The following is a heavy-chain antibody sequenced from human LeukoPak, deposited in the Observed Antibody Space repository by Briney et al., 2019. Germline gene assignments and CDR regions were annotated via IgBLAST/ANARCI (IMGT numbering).Heavy chain of an antibody. CDR2: ISGSDGST. J-gene: IGHJ4*01. CDR1: GFTFSSYA. Sequence: GGSLRLSCAASGFTFSSYAMSWVRQAPGKGLEWVSSISGSDGSTYYADSVKGRFTISRHSSKNTLYLQMNRLRAEDAAVYYCAKSPVTACSGAACCPFDYWGHGTLVTDSS. CDR3: AKSPVTACSGAACCPFDY. D-gene: IGHD6-25*01. V-gene: IGHV3-23*01.